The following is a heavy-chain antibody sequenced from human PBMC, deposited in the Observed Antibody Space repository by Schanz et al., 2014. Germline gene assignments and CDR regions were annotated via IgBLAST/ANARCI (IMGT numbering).Heavy chain of an antibody. Sequence: EVQLLESGGGLVQPGGSLRLSCLASGFAFSSYGMNWLRQAPGKGLEWVSSISYGTSYIYYAESVKGRFTISRDNAKNTLYLQMNTLRAEDTAVYYCARKMKLGVYGGKGHDSLDIWGQGTMVTVSS. J-gene: IGHJ3*02. CDR2: ISYGTSYI. CDR1: GFAFSSYG. CDR3: ARKMKLGVYGGKGHDSLDI. D-gene: IGHD4-17*01. V-gene: IGHV3-21*02.